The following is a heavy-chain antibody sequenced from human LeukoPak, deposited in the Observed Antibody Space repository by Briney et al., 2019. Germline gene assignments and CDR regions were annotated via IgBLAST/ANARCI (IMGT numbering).Heavy chain of an antibody. CDR1: GYTFTCYY. V-gene: IGHV1-2*06. CDR2: INPNSGGT. J-gene: IGHJ4*02. D-gene: IGHD3-22*01. Sequence: ASVKVSCKASGYTFTCYYMHWVRQAPGQGLEWMGRINPNSGGTNYAQKFQGRVTMTRDTSISTAYMELSRLRSDDTAVYYCARISFYYDSSGYYDYWGQGTLVTVSS. CDR3: ARISFYYDSSGYYDY.